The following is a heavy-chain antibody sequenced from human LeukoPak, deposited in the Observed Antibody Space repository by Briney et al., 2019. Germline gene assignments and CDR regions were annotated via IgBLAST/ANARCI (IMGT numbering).Heavy chain of an antibody. V-gene: IGHV3-7*01. CDR3: ARVGRAGAWGY. CDR1: GFTFSNYW. Sequence: QPGGSLRLSCAASGFTFSNYWMSWVRQAPGKGLEWVANINQDGGAKYYVDSVKGRFTISRDNAKNSLYLQMNSLRADDTAVYYCARVGRAGAWGYWGQGTLVTVSS. J-gene: IGHJ4*02. CDR2: INQDGGAK. D-gene: IGHD7-27*01.